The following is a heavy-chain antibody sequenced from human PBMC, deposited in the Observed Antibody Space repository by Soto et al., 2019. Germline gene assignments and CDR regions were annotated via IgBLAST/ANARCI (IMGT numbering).Heavy chain of an antibody. Sequence: QIQLLQSRGEVKKPRASVKVPCKSSGHTFISHRITWVRQPPSQGLEWMGRISANNGNTNYAPKLQGRVTMTTDTSTTTAYRELRNLGSDDTAVYYCARGASCGGAPGGRDMDAWGQGTTVTVSS. CDR2: ISANNGNT. D-gene: IGHD2-21*01. CDR1: GHTFISHR. CDR3: ARGASCGGAPGGRDMDA. J-gene: IGHJ6*02. V-gene: IGHV1-18*01.